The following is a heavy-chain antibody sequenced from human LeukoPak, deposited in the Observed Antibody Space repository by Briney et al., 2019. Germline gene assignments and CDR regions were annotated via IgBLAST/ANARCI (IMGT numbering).Heavy chain of an antibody. CDR2: ISYDGSNK. CDR1: GFTFSSYG. Sequence: GRSLRLSCAASGFTFSSYGMHWVGQAPGKGLEWVAVISYDGSNKYYADSVKGRFTISRDNSKNTLYLQMNSLRAEDTAVYYCAKEVERSGHYFDYWGQGTLVTVSS. J-gene: IGHJ4*02. CDR3: AKEVERSGHYFDY. D-gene: IGHD3-10*01. V-gene: IGHV3-30*18.